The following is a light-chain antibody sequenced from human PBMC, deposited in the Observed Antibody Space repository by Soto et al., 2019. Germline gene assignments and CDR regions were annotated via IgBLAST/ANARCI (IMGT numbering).Light chain of an antibody. CDR3: CSYAGSNNYV. CDR1: SNDVGSYNL. V-gene: IGLV2-23*01. CDR2: EGS. Sequence: QSAVTQPASVSGSPGQSITISCTGTSNDVGSYNLVSWYQQHPGKAPKLMIYEGSKRPSGVSHRFSGSKSGNTASLTISGLQAEDEADYFCCSYAGSNNYVFGTGTKLTVL. J-gene: IGLJ1*01.